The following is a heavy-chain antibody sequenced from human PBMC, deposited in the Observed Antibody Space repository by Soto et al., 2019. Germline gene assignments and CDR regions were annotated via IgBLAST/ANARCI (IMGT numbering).Heavy chain of an antibody. CDR1: GGSFSGYY. V-gene: IGHV4-34*01. CDR3: ARRHSSSWYSLDY. CDR2: INHSGST. Sequence: PSETLSLTCAVYGGSFSGYYWSWIRQPPGKGLEWIGEINHSGSTNYNPSLKSRVTISVDTSKNQFSLKLGSVTAADTAVYYCARRHSSSWYSLDYWGQGTMVTVSS. D-gene: IGHD6-13*01. J-gene: IGHJ4*02.